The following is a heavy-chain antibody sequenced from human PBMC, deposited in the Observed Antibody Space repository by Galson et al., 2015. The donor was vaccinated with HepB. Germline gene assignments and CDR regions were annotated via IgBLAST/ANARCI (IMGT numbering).Heavy chain of an antibody. CDR1: GYSFTSYW. CDR2: IDPSDSYT. Sequence: QSGAEVKKPGESLRISCKGSGYSFTSYWISWVRQMPGKGLEWMGRIDPSDSYTNYSPSFQGHVTISADKSISTAYLQWSSLKASDTAMYYCARLPFGSSCWYDMAKYGMDVWGQGTTVTVS. D-gene: IGHD6-19*01. CDR3: ARLPFGSSCWYDMAKYGMDV. V-gene: IGHV5-10-1*01. J-gene: IGHJ6*02.